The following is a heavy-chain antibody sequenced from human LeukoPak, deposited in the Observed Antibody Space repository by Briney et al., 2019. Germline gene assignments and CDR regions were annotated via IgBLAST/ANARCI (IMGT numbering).Heavy chain of an antibody. CDR3: ARQTGSGLFILP. J-gene: IGHJ4*02. D-gene: IGHD3/OR15-3a*01. V-gene: IGHV4-34*01. Sequence: SETLSLTCAVYGGSFSGYYWSWIRQPPGKGLEWIGSIYYSGNTYYNASLKSQVSISIDTSKNQFSLRLTSVTAADTAVYYRARQTGSGLFILPGGQGTLVTVSS. CDR2: IYYSGNT. CDR1: GGSFSGYY.